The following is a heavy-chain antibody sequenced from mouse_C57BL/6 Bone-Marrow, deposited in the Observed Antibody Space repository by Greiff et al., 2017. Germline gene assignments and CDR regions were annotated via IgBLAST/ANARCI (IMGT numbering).Heavy chain of an antibody. J-gene: IGHJ2*01. CDR3: AREGLRRDY. Sequence: VQLQQPGAELVRPGSSVMLSCKASGYTFTSYWMHWVKQRPIQGLEWIGNIDPSDSETHYNQKFKDKATLTVDKSSSTAYMQLSRLTAEDSAVYYCAREGLRRDYWGQGTTRTVSA. CDR1: GYTFTSYW. D-gene: IGHD2-4*01. V-gene: IGHV1-52*01. CDR2: IDPSDSET.